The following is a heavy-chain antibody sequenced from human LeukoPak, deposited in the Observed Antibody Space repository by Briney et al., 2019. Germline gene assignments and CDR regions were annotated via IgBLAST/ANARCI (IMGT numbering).Heavy chain of an antibody. CDR1: GFTFSSYW. CDR2: IKQDESEK. V-gene: IGHV3-7*01. Sequence: PGGSLRLSCAASGFTFSSYWMSWVRQAPGKGLEWVANIKQDESEKYYVDSVKVRFTISRDNAKNSLYLQMNSLRAEDTAVYYGARLEDYDILTGFDYWGQGTLVTVSS. D-gene: IGHD3-9*01. J-gene: IGHJ4*02. CDR3: ARLEDYDILTGFDY.